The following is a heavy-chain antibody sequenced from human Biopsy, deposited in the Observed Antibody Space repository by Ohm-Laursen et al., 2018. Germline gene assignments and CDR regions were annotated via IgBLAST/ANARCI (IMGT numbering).Heavy chain of an antibody. Sequence: ATVKISCKTSSYTFTDYNIHWMRQAPGQGLEWLGYINCKTGATSYAQKFQGTVTMTRDTSISTAYLALGSLRSADTAIYYCARDPLNGHKHFDYWGQGSLVTVSS. D-gene: IGHD2-8*01. J-gene: IGHJ4*02. V-gene: IGHV1-2*02. CDR3: ARDPLNGHKHFDY. CDR2: INCKTGAT. CDR1: SYTFTDYN.